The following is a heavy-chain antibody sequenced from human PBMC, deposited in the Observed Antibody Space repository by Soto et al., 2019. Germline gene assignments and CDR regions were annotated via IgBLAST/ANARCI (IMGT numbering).Heavy chain of an antibody. Sequence: SVKVSCKASGGTFSNSAISWVRQAPGQGLEWMGGIMPIFRTPDYAQKFQGRVTITADESTSTAYMELSGLRSDDTAVYYCARVPWDQGYFDSWGLGALVTVSS. CDR1: GGTFSNSA. D-gene: IGHD1-26*01. CDR3: ARVPWDQGYFDS. CDR2: IMPIFRTP. V-gene: IGHV1-69*13. J-gene: IGHJ4*02.